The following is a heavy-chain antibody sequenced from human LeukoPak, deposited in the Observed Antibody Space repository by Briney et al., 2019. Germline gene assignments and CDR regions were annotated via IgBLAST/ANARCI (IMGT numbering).Heavy chain of an antibody. CDR3: AKRGNPAVGHHYLDV. V-gene: IGHV3-23*01. CDR2: ITLSGGST. D-gene: IGHD2-2*01. CDR1: GFTFSYYD. J-gene: IGHJ6*03. Sequence: GGPLRLSCAASGFTFSYYDMSWVRQAPGKGLEWVASITLSGGSTFYADSVKGRFTISRDNSKNTLYLQMNSLSAEDTAVYYCAKRGNPAVGHHYLDVWGKGTTVSVSS.